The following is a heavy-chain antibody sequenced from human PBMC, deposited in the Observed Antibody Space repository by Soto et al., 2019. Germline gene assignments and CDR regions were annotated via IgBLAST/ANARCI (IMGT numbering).Heavy chain of an antibody. Sequence: QVQLVESGGGVVQPGRSLRLSCAASGFIFSSYAIHWVRQAPGKGLEWVAVISYDGSNKYYTDSVQGRFTISRDDSKSTLYLQMNSLRAEDTAVYYCARDVHSRAARFYGMDVWGQGTTVTVSS. V-gene: IGHV3-30-3*01. D-gene: IGHD3-22*01. CDR1: GFIFSSYA. CDR2: ISYDGSNK. J-gene: IGHJ6*02. CDR3: ARDVHSRAARFYGMDV.